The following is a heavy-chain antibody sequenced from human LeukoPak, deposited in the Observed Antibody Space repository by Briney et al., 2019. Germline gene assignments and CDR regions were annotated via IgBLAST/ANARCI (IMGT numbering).Heavy chain of an antibody. D-gene: IGHD6-13*01. V-gene: IGHV1-46*01. CDR1: GYTFTSYG. CDR3: ASSVATAVAFDY. CDR2: LNPTGGST. Sequence: ASVKVSCKASGYTFTSYGISWVRQAPGQGLEWMGILNPTGGSTDYAEKFQGRVTMTRDTSTRTVYMELSNLRSEDTAVYYCASSVATAVAFDYWGQGILVTVSS. J-gene: IGHJ4*02.